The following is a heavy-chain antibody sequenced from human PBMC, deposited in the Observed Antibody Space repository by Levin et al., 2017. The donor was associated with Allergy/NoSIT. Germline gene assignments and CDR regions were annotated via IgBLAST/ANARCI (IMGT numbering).Heavy chain of an antibody. CDR1: GYTFTSYG. Sequence: GASVKVSCKASGYTFTSYGITWVRQAPGQGLEWMGWISTYNGITDYAQKLQGRVTMTTDTSTSTAYMELRGLRSDDTALYYCARGRNYSSGSYPWGQGTLVTVSS. CDR2: ISTYNGIT. J-gene: IGHJ5*02. D-gene: IGHD3-10*01. CDR3: ARGRNYSSGSYP. V-gene: IGHV1-18*01.